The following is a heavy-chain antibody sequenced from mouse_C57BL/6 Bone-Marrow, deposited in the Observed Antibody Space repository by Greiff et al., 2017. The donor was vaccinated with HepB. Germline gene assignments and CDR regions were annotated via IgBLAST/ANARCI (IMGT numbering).Heavy chain of an antibody. D-gene: IGHD1-1*01. CDR1: GFNIKDDY. CDR2: IDPENGDT. CDR3: TSFITTAWFAY. Sequence: VQLKQSGAELVRPGASVKLSCTASGFNIKDDYMHWVKQRPEQGLEWIGWIDPENGDTEYASKFQGKATITADTSSNTAYLQLSSLTSEDTAVYYCTSFITTAWFAYWGQGTLVTVSA. J-gene: IGHJ3*01. V-gene: IGHV14-4*01.